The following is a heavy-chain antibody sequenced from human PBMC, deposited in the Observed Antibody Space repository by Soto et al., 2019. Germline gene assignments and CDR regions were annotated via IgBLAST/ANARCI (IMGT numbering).Heavy chain of an antibody. CDR3: ARDQYYYGSGPQNWFDP. D-gene: IGHD3-10*01. V-gene: IGHV1-8*01. Sequence: ASVKVSCKASGYTFTSYDINWVRQATGQGLEWMGWMNPNSGNTGYAQKFQGRVTMTRNTSISTAYMELSSLRSEDTAVYYCARDQYYYGSGPQNWFDPWGQGTLVTVSS. J-gene: IGHJ5*02. CDR2: MNPNSGNT. CDR1: GYTFTSYD.